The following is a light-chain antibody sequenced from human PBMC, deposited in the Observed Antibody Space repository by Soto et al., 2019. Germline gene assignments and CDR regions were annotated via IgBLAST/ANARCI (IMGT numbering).Light chain of an antibody. CDR1: QDIQNY. Sequence: DIQMTQSPSSLSASVGDRVTITCQASQDIQNYINWYQQKPGKAPKLLIFDASNLQPGVASRFSGRASETDFFLTISSLHPEDFATYFCQQYHVFPSTFGQGTKVDIK. CDR3: QQYHVFPST. CDR2: DAS. V-gene: IGKV1-33*01. J-gene: IGKJ2*01.